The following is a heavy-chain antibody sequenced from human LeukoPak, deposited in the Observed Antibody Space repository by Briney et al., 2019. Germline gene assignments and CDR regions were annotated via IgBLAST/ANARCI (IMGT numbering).Heavy chain of an antibody. D-gene: IGHD6-19*01. CDR2: FDTQDGET. J-gene: IGHJ6*02. CDR3: ATAGYSSGWYDGYYYYGMDV. Sequence: ASVKVSYTFSGYTLTELSMHWVRHPPGKGLERKGGFDTQDGETIYEQKFQGRVTMTEDTSTDTAYMELISLRSEDTAVYYCATAGYSSGWYDGYYYYGMDVWGQGTTVTVSS. CDR1: GYTLTELS. V-gene: IGHV1-24*01.